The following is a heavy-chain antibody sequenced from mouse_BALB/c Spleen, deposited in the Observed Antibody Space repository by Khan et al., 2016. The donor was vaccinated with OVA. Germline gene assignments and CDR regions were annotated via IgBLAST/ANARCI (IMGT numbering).Heavy chain of an antibody. CDR3: ARVYGGDFDY. Sequence: VQLKESGPGLVKPSQSLSLTCTVTGYSITSDYAWNCIRQFPGNKLEWMGFISYSGNNNYNPSLKSRISITRDTSKNQFFLQLNSVTTEDTATYYCARVYGGDFDYWGQGTTLTVSS. CDR2: ISYSGNN. CDR1: GYSITSDYA. D-gene: IGHD1-1*01. V-gene: IGHV3-2*02. J-gene: IGHJ2*01.